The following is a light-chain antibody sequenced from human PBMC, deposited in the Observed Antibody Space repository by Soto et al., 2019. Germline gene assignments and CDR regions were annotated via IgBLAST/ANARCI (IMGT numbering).Light chain of an antibody. J-gene: IGKJ1*01. V-gene: IGKV1-5*03. CDR2: KAS. Sequence: TQRIQNAWTRAASGEGIDIGTCRTSQTIDSWLAWYQQRPGKPPNLLIYKASTLASGVPSRFSGSGQRTAFTLTLNSRQSYDSAPSNCQQHHSSSGTFAQGTKVDIK. CDR1: QTIDSW. CDR3: QQHHSSSGT.